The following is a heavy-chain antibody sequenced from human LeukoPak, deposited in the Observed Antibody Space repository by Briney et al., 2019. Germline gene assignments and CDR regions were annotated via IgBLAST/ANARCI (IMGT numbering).Heavy chain of an antibody. J-gene: IGHJ4*02. D-gene: IGHD3-3*01. V-gene: IGHV1-18*01. CDR3: ARDQEQRQELVLRFLEWLRPMGY. CDR1: GYTFTSYG. Sequence: ASVKVSCKASGYTFTSYGISWVRQAPGQGLEWMGWISAYNGNTNYAQKLQGRVTMTTDTSTSTAYMELRSLRSDDTAVYYCARDQEQRQELVLRFLEWLRPMGYWGQGTLVTVSS. CDR2: ISAYNGNT.